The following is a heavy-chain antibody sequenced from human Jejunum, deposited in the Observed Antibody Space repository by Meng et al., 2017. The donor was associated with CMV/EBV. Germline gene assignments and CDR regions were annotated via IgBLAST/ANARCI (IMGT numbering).Heavy chain of an antibody. V-gene: IGHV3-21*01. J-gene: IGHJ5*02. CDR3: ARDIDH. CDR1: GFTFSSYN. Sequence: GELVDFGGGLVRPVGALILSCIGSGFTFSSYNMNWVRQAPGKGLEWVSSICSSSRYINYADSVKGRFTISRDNAKNSLYLQMNSLRVEDTAIYYCARDIDHWGQGTLVTVSS. CDR2: ICSSSRYI.